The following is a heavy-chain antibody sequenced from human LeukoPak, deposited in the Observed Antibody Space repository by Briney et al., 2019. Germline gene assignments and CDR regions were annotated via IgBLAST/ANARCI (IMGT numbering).Heavy chain of an antibody. CDR3: ITPPPYSAQ. J-gene: IGHJ4*02. Sequence: GGSLRLSCAASGFTFSNAYMNWVRQAPEKGLEWVGRIKPKTHGETTEYAAPVKGRFSISRDDSKNMLYLQMNSLKTEDTAVYYCITPPPYSAQGGQGTLVTVSS. D-gene: IGHD2-21*01. CDR1: GFTFSNAY. V-gene: IGHV3-15*07. CDR2: IKPKTHGETT.